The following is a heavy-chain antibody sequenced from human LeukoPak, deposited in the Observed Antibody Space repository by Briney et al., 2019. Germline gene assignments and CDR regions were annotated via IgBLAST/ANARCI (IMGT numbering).Heavy chain of an antibody. CDR3: AKDLDYTTCGYYFDY. V-gene: IGHV3-23*01. CDR2: IGAGGTFT. J-gene: IGHJ4*02. D-gene: IGHD4-11*01. Sequence: GGSLRLSCTASGFTFSSYAMSWVRQAPGKGLEWVSGIGAGGTFTYYADSVKGRFTISIDNSRNTLYLQMNSLRADDTAVYYCAKDLDYTTCGYYFDYWGQGTLVTVSS. CDR1: GFTFSSYA.